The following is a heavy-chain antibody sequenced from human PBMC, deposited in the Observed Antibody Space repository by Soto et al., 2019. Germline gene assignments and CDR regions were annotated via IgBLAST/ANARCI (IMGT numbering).Heavy chain of an antibody. J-gene: IGHJ4*02. Sequence: TSLPLSLRWAVDGGSFSGYYWTWIRQPPGTGLEWIGEINHSGSTNYNPSLKSRVTISVDTSKNQFSLKLTSVTAADTAVYYCARDKITGLFDYWGQGTLVTVSS. CDR1: GGSFSGYY. CDR3: ARDKITGLFDY. V-gene: IGHV4-34*01. CDR2: INHSGST. D-gene: IGHD2-8*02.